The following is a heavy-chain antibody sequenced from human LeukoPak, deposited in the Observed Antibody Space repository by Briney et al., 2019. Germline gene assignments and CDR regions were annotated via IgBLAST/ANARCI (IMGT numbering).Heavy chain of an antibody. J-gene: IGHJ5*02. D-gene: IGHD2-2*01. CDR2: IYWNDDK. CDR1: GFSLSTSGVG. Sequence: ESGPTLVKPTQTLTLTCTFSGFSLSTSGVGVGWIRQPPGKALEWLALIYWNDDKRYSPSLKSRLTITKDTSKNQVVLTMTNMDPVDTATYYCAHSRAYCSSTSCHESGSFDPWGQGTLVTVSS. V-gene: IGHV2-5*01. CDR3: AHSRAYCSSTSCHESGSFDP.